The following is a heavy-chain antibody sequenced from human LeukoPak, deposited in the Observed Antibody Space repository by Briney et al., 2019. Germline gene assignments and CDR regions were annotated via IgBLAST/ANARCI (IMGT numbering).Heavy chain of an antibody. CDR1: GGTFSSYA. CDR2: IIPIFGTA. CDR3: ARSSRGEGFDY. D-gene: IGHD3-10*01. Sequence: VASVKVSCKASGGTFSSYAISWVRQAPGQGLEWMGGIIPIFGTANYAQKFQGRVTITTDESTSTAYMELSSLRAEDTAVYYCARSSRGEGFDYWGQGTLVTVSS. J-gene: IGHJ4*02. V-gene: IGHV1-69*05.